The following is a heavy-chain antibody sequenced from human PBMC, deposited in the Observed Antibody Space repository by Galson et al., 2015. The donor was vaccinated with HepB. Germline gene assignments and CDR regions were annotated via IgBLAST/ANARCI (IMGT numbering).Heavy chain of an antibody. V-gene: IGHV4-4*07. D-gene: IGHD2-2*01. J-gene: IGHJ4*02. CDR1: GGSISSYY. CDR3: ARESYCSSASCPNPPFEY. Sequence: ETLSLTCSVSGGSISSYYWSWIRQPAGKGLEWIGRISTSGNTNYNPSLKSRVTMSVDTSKNQLSLKLSSVTAADTAVYYCARESYCSSASCPNPPFEYWGQGTLVTVSS. CDR2: ISTSGNT.